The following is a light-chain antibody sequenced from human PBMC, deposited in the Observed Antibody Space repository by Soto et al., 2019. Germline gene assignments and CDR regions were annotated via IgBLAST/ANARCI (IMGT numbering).Light chain of an antibody. CDR1: QSISSW. J-gene: IGKJ1*01. CDR3: QQYNSYSRT. V-gene: IGKV1-5*03. Sequence: DIQMTQSPSTLSVSVGDRVTITCRASQSISSWLAWYQQKPGKAPKLLIYKASSLESGVPSRFSGSGSGTEFTLTISSLQPDDFATYYCQQYNSYSRTFAQGTKVEIK. CDR2: KAS.